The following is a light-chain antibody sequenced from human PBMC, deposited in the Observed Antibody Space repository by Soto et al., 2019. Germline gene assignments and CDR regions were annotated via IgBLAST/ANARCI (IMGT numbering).Light chain of an antibody. Sequence: EIVLTQSPGTLSVSPGERATLSCRASQTISSDYLAWYQQKPGQAPSLLIYGTSSRATGIPDRFSGSGSGTDFSLTISRLEPEDSAIDYCRQYVGWTFGQGTKVEIK. CDR3: RQYVGWT. CDR2: GTS. V-gene: IGKV3-20*01. J-gene: IGKJ1*01. CDR1: QTISSDY.